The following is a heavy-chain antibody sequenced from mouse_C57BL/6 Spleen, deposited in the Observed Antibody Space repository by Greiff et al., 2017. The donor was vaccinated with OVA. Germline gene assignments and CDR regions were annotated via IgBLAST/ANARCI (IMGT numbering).Heavy chain of an antibody. CDR3: ARSEYDYVFFDY. CDR2: IYPGSGST. V-gene: IGHV1-55*01. Sequence: VQLQQPGAELVKPGASVKMSCKASGYTFTSYWITWVKQRPGQGLEWIGDIYPGSGSTNYNEKFKSKATLTVDTSSSTAYMQLSRLTSEDSAVYYCARSEYDYVFFDYWGQGTTLTVSS. J-gene: IGHJ2*01. CDR1: GYTFTSYW. D-gene: IGHD2-4*01.